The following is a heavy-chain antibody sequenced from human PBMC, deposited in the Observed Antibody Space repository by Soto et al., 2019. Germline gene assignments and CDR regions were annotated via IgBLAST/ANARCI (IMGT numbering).Heavy chain of an antibody. CDR2: IYHSGRT. Sequence: PSETLSLTCTVSGGSMSNGYYYWSWVRQNPGKGLEWIGHIYHSGRTYYNPSLKSRVGILVDTSKNQFSLNLNSVTAADTAVYYCARWVEVSLDYFDSLGQGTPVTVSS. J-gene: IGHJ4*02. D-gene: IGHD1-20*01. CDR3: ARWVEVSLDYFDS. V-gene: IGHV4-31*03. CDR1: GGSMSNGYYY.